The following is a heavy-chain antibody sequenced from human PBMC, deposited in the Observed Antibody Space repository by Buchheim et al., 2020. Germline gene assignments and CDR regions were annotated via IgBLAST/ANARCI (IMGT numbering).Heavy chain of an antibody. CDR2: ISYDGSNK. CDR1: GFTFSSYG. D-gene: IGHD4-11*01. Sequence: QVQLVESGGGVVQPGRSLRLSCAASGFTFSSYGMHWVRQAPGKGLEWVAVISYDGSNKYYADSVKGRFTISRDNSKNTLYLQMNSLRAEDTAVYYCAKGNYRYYYYYGMDVWGQGTT. J-gene: IGHJ6*02. CDR3: AKGNYRYYYYYGMDV. V-gene: IGHV3-30*18.